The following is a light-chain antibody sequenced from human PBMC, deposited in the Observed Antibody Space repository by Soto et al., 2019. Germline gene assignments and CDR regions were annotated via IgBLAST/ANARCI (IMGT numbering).Light chain of an antibody. V-gene: IGKV3-11*01. J-gene: IGKJ1*01. CDR3: QQRGNWPWT. CDR2: DAS. Sequence: EIVLTQSPATLSLSPGERATLSCRARQSVNSYLTWYQQKPGQAPRLLIYDASNRASGIPARFSGSGSGTDFTLTISSLEPEDGAIYYCQQRGNWPWTFGQGTKVEIK. CDR1: QSVNSY.